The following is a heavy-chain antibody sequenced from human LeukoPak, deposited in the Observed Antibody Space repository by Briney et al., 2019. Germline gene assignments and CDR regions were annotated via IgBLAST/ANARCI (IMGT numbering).Heavy chain of an antibody. CDR2: ISGSGGST. J-gene: IGHJ4*02. Sequence: GGSLRLSCAASGFTFSSYSMSWVRQAPGKGLEWVSAISGSGGSTYYADSVKGRFTISRDNSKNTLFLQMNSLRAEDTAVYYCAKGVNYYDSSGYYPYYFDYWGQGTLVTVSS. CDR3: AKGVNYYDSSGYYPYYFDY. V-gene: IGHV3-23*01. CDR1: GFTFSSYS. D-gene: IGHD3-22*01.